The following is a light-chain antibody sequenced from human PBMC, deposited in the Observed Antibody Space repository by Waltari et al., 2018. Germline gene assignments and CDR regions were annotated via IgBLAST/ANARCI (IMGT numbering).Light chain of an antibody. V-gene: IGLV3-21*04. CDR2: YDS. CDR1: NIETKG. CDR3: QVWDSSSASVV. Sequence: YVPTQPPSVSVAPGETASLTCGGRNIETKGVHWYQQKAGQAPVLVIYYDSDRPSGIPERFSGSNSGNTATLTISRVEAGDEADYYCQVWDSSSASVVFGDGSRLTVL. J-gene: IGLJ2*01.